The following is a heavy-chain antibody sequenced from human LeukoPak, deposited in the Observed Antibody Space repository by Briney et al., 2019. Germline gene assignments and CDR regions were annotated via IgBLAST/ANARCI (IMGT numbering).Heavy chain of an antibody. CDR2: IRYDDSRR. J-gene: IGHJ4*02. CDR1: GFIFSSYG. Sequence: PGGSLRLSCAASGFIFSSYGMHWVRQAPGKGLEWVAFIRYDDSRRLYADSVKGRFTISRDDSKNTLYLQMNFLRPEDTAVHYCAKALVITVAGTYYFDYWGQGTLVTVSS. CDR3: AKALVITVAGTYYFDY. V-gene: IGHV3-30*02. D-gene: IGHD6-19*01.